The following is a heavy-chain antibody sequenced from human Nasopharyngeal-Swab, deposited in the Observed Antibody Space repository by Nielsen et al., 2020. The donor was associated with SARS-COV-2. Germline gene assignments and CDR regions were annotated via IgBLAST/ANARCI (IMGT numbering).Heavy chain of an antibody. CDR1: GFTFSSYW. Sequence: GESLTISCAATGFTFSSYWMSWVRQAPGKGLEWVANIKQDGSEKYYVDSVKGRFTISRDNAKNSLYLQMNSLRAEDTAVYYCARVVGQLVDYWGQGTLVTVSS. D-gene: IGHD6-13*01. J-gene: IGHJ4*02. V-gene: IGHV3-7*01. CDR3: ARVVGQLVDY. CDR2: IKQDGSEK.